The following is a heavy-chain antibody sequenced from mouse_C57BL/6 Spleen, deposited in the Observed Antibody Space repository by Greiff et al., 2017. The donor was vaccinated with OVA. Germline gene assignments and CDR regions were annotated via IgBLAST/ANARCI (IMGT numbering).Heavy chain of an antibody. V-gene: IGHV1-55*01. D-gene: IGHD2-2*01. Sequence: QVQLQQPGAELVKPGASVKMSCKASGYTFTSYWITWVKQRPGQGLEWIGDIYPGSGSTNYNEKFKSKATLTVDTSSSTAYMQLSSLTSEDSAVYYCARSGYDDGGPLDYWGQGTTLTVSS. CDR2: IYPGSGST. CDR1: GYTFTSYW. J-gene: IGHJ2*01. CDR3: ARSGYDDGGPLDY.